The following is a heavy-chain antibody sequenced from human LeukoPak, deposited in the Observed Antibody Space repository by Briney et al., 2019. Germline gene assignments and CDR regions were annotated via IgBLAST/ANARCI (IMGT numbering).Heavy chain of an antibody. J-gene: IGHJ4*02. CDR2: IYDSGST. V-gene: IGHV4-59*08. Sequence: SESLSLTCTASGGSISSYYWSWIRQPPGKGLEWIGYIYDSGSTNYNPSLKSRVAFSVDTSKNQFSLKLRSVTAADTAVYYCARHITPNYFDYWGQGNMVTVSS. CDR3: ARHITPNYFDY. CDR1: GGSISSYY. D-gene: IGHD3-10*01.